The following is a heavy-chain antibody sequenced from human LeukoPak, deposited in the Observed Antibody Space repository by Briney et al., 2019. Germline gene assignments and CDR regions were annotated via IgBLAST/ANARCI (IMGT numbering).Heavy chain of an antibody. CDR1: GGSISSGDYY. Sequence: SQTLSLTCTVSGGSISSGDYYWSWIRQPPGKGLERIGYIYYSASTYYNPSLKSRVTISVDTSKNQFSLKLSSVTAADTAVYYCAREGGGYSGFIFDYWGQGTLVTVSS. CDR2: IYYSAST. J-gene: IGHJ4*02. D-gene: IGHD5-12*01. CDR3: AREGGGYSGFIFDY. V-gene: IGHV4-30-4*01.